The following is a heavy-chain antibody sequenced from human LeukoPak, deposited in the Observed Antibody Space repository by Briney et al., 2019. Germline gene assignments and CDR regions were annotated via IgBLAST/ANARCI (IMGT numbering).Heavy chain of an antibody. V-gene: IGHV3-21*01. CDR1: GFTFSSYS. D-gene: IGHD3-10*01. CDR2: ISSSSSYI. Sequence: GGSLRLSCAASGFTFSSYSMNWVRQAPGKGLEWVSSISSSSSYIYYADSVKGRFTISRDNAKNSLYLQMNSLRAEDTAVYYCARAYGSGVDGFDPWGQGTLVTVSS. J-gene: IGHJ5*02. CDR3: ARAYGSGVDGFDP.